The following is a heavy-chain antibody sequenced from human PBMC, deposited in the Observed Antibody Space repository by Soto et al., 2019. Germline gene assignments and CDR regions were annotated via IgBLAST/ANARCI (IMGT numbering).Heavy chain of an antibody. CDR1: GGSFSGYY. CDR3: AGGGRQAYYYYYRGG. V-gene: IGHV4-34*01. D-gene: IGHD3-10*01. J-gene: IGHJ6*03. Sequence: PSETLSLTCAVYGGSFSGYYWSWIRQPPGKGLEWIGEINHGGSTNYNPSLKSRVTISVDTSKNQFSLKLSSVTAADTAVYYCAGGGRQAYYYYYRGGWGKGTTVTV. CDR2: INHGGST.